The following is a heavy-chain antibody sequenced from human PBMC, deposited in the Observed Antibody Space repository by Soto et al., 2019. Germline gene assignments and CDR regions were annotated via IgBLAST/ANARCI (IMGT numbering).Heavy chain of an antibody. Sequence: QVQLQQWGAGLLKPSETLSLTCAVYGGSFSSYYWSWIRQPPGKGLELIGEINRGGSTNCNPEISHTATTNCNPSLKSRVTRSVDTSKNQFSLKLRSVTAADTAVYYCARGHPRSVLSTVVVAAYWFDPWGQGTLVAVSS. CDR1: GGSFSSYY. CDR3: ARGHPRSVLSTVVVAAYWFDP. D-gene: IGHD2-15*01. CDR2: INRGGSTNCNPEISHTATT. J-gene: IGHJ5*02. V-gene: IGHV4-34*01.